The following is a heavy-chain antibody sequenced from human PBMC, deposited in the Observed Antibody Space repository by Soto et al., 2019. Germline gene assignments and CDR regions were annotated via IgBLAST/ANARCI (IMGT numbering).Heavy chain of an antibody. CDR2: ISASGGGT. CDR1: GFTYSTNA. J-gene: IGHJ4*02. D-gene: IGHD3-10*01. V-gene: IGHV3-23*01. Sequence: EVQLLESGGGLVQPGGSLRLSCAASGFTYSTNAMSWVRQAPGKGLEWVSVISASGGGTYYADSVKGRFTISRDNSKNTLYLQMSSLRAEDSAVYYCARGSTDSYPGSRIFDFWGRGTLVTVSS. CDR3: ARGSTDSYPGSRIFDF.